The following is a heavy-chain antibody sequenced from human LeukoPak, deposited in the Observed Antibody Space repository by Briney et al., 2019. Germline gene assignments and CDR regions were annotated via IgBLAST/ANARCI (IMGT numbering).Heavy chain of an antibody. CDR2: ISHSGST. Sequence: PSETLSLTCAVYGGSFSGYYWSWIRQPPGKGLEWIGEISHSGSTNYNPSLKSRVTISVDTSKNQFSLKLSSVTAADTAVYYCARSLYYYDSSGTDFDYWGQGTLVTVSS. CDR1: GGSFSGYY. V-gene: IGHV4-34*01. CDR3: ARSLYYYDSSGTDFDY. D-gene: IGHD3-22*01. J-gene: IGHJ4*02.